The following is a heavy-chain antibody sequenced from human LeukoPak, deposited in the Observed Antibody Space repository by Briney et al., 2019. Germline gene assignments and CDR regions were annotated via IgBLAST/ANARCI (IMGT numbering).Heavy chain of an antibody. CDR3: ARGLSGYSSSLGY. D-gene: IGHD6-6*01. J-gene: IGHJ4*02. Sequence: GGSLRLSCAASGFTFSSYSMNWARQAPGKGLEWVSSISGSSTYIYYADSVKGRFTISRDNAKNSLYLQMNSLRAEDTAVYYCARGLSGYSSSLGYWGQGTLVTVSS. V-gene: IGHV3-21*01. CDR2: ISGSSTYI. CDR1: GFTFSSYS.